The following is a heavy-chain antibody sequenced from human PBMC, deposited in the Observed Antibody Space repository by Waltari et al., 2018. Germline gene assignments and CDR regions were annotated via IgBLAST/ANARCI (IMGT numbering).Heavy chain of an antibody. D-gene: IGHD1-26*01. CDR1: GGSISSSSYY. J-gene: IGHJ4*02. CDR3: ARGGGSAVRFDY. V-gene: IGHV4-39*07. Sequence: QLQLQESGPGLVKPSETLSLTCTVSGGSISSSSYYWGWIRQPPGKGLEWIGSIYYSGSTYYNPSLKSRVTISVDTSKNQFSLKLSSVTAADTAVYYCARGGGSAVRFDYWGQGTLVTVSS. CDR2: IYYSGST.